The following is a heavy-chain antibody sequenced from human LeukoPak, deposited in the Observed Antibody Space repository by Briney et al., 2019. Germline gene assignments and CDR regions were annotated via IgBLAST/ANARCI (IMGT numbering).Heavy chain of an antibody. D-gene: IGHD6-19*01. J-gene: IGHJ4*02. CDR2: ISGSGGST. Sequence: GGSLRLSCAASGFTFSSYAMSWVRQAPGKGLEWVSAISGSGGSTYYADSVKGRFTISRDNSKNTLYLQMNSLRAEDTAVYYCAKDRLEAQWLVQGDFGYWGQGTLVTVSS. V-gene: IGHV3-23*01. CDR3: AKDRLEAQWLVQGDFGY. CDR1: GFTFSSYA.